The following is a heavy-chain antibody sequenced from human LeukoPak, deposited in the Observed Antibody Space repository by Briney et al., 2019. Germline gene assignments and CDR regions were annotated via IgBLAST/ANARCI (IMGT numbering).Heavy chain of an antibody. CDR3: VRDLGGRSGH. CDR1: GFTFSSYC. J-gene: IGHJ4*02. D-gene: IGHD1-26*01. Sequence: GRSLSLSCAASGFTFSSYCMHWDRQVPGKGLEWVAVIWYDGRNKYYADSVQGRFTFSRDNSKNTLYLQMNSLRAEDTAVYYCVRDLGGRSGHWGQGTLVTVSS. CDR2: IWYDGRNK. V-gene: IGHV3-33*01.